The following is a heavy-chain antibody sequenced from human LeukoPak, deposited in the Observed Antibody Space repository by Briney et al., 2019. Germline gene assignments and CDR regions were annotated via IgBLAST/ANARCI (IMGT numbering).Heavy chain of an antibody. CDR1: GFTFDDYA. CDR2: ISWNGAKI. J-gene: IGHJ3*02. V-gene: IGHV3-9*01. CDR3: AKETHSTMVPGYAFDI. D-gene: IGHD2-8*01. Sequence: GGSLRLSCAASGFTFDDYAIHWVRQAPGKGLERVSGISWNGAKIVYADSVKGRFTISRDNAKNSLYLQMDSLGTEDTALYYCAKETHSTMVPGYAFDIWGQGTMVTVSS.